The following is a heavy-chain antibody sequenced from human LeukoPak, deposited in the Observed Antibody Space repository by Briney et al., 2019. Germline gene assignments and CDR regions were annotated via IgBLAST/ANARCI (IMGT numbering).Heavy chain of an antibody. J-gene: IGHJ3*02. CDR3: AKDSGVGMATTFSILDI. V-gene: IGHV3-30*02. CDR2: LRYDGSNT. CDR1: GFTFSGYG. Sequence: GGSLRLSCAASGFTFSGYGMHWVRQAPGKGLEWVAFLRYDGSNTYYADSMKGRFTISRDNSKNTLYLQMNSLRAEDTAVYYCAKDSGVGMATTFSILDIWGQGTMVTVSS. D-gene: IGHD5-24*01.